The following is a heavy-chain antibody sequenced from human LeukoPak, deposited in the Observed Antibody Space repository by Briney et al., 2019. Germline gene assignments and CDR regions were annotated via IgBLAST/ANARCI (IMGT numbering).Heavy chain of an antibody. CDR1: GFTFSSYW. CDR3: ARELLGLSDAFDI. Sequence: GSLRLSCAASGFTFSSYWMHWVRQAPGKGLVWVSRINSDGSSTSYADSVKGRFTISRDNAKHTLYLQMNSLRAEDTAVYYCARELLGLSDAFDIWGQGTMVTVSS. CDR2: INSDGSST. D-gene: IGHD3-16*02. V-gene: IGHV3-74*01. J-gene: IGHJ3*02.